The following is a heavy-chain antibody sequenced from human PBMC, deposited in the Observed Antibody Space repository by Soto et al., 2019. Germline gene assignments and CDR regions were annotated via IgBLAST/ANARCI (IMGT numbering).Heavy chain of an antibody. D-gene: IGHD3-3*01. V-gene: IGHV4-59*01. Sequence: SETLSLTCTVSGGSISSYYWSWIRQPPGKGLEWIGYIYYSGSTNYNPSLKSRVTISVDTSKNQFSLKLSSVTAADTAVYYCARGDDFWSGNWFDPWGQGTLVTVSS. CDR1: GGSISSYY. CDR3: ARGDDFWSGNWFDP. CDR2: IYYSGST. J-gene: IGHJ5*02.